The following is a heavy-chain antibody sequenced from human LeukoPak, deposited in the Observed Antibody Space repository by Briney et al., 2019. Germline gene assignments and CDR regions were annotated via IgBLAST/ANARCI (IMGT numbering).Heavy chain of an antibody. V-gene: IGHV1-2*02. J-gene: IGHJ4*02. CDR1: GYTFTGYY. CDR2: INPNSGGT. Sequence: GASVKVSCKASGYTFTGYYMHWVRQAPGQGLEWMGWINPNSGGTNYAQKFQGRVTMTRDTSNSTAYMELSRLRSDDTAVYYCARIYSMGWNGYYFDYWGQGTLVTVSS. CDR3: ARIYSMGWNGYYFDY. D-gene: IGHD1-1*01.